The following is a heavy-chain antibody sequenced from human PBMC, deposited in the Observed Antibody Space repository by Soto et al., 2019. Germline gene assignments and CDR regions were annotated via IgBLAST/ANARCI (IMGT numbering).Heavy chain of an antibody. V-gene: IGHV4-34*01. CDR2: INHSGST. CDR3: ARGPLPSLGLRRYFHWLS. Sequence: PSETLSLTCAVYGGSFSGYYWSWIRQPPGKGLEWIGEINHSGSTNYNPSLKSRVTISVDTSKNQFSLKLSSVTAADTAVYYCARGPLPSLGLRRYFHWLSWGKGTLVTVSS. CDR1: GGSFSGYY. J-gene: IGHJ5*02. D-gene: IGHD3-9*01.